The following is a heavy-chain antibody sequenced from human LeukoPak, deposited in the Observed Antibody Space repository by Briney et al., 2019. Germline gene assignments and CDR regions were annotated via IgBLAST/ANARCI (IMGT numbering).Heavy chain of an antibody. V-gene: IGHV3-30*03. CDR2: ISYDGSNK. CDR3: ARREVTRAYYDILTGYYSSYYYYGMDV. CDR1: GFTFSSYG. Sequence: GRSLRLSCAASGFTFSSYGMHWVRQAPGKGLEWVAVISYDGSNKYYADSVKGRFTISRDNSKNTLYLQMNSLRAEDTAVYYCARREVTRAYYDILTGYYSSYYYYGMDVWGQGTTVTVSS. J-gene: IGHJ6*02. D-gene: IGHD3-9*01.